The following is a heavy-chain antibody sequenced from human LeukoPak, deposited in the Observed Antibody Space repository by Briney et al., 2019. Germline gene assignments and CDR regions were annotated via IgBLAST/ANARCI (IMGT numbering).Heavy chain of an antibody. CDR2: INPNSGAT. CDR3: ARGPRGRCSGGYCYSIWFDP. V-gene: IGHV1-2*02. Sequence: ASVKVSCKASGYTFTGYYMHWVRQAPGQGLEWMGWINPNSGATNYAQKFQGRVTMTRDTSISTAYMEVSRLRSDDTGVFYCARGPRGRCSGGYCYSIWFDPWGQGTLVTVSS. J-gene: IGHJ5*02. CDR1: GYTFTGYY. D-gene: IGHD2-15*01.